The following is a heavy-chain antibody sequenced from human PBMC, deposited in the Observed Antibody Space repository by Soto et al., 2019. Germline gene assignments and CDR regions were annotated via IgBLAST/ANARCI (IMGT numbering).Heavy chain of an antibody. CDR1: GFTFRTYA. CDR3: AKEKDYDFNWGSDRFTSHY. V-gene: IGHV3-23*01. J-gene: IGHJ4*02. D-gene: IGHD3-16*02. Sequence: GGSLRLSCTASGFTFRTYAMTWFRQAPGKGLEWVSAISDSAGAFYATSVKGRFTISRDNSRSTVYLQMHSLRAEDSAIYYCAKEKDYDFNWGSDRFTSHYWGRGTLVTVSS. CDR2: ISDSAGA.